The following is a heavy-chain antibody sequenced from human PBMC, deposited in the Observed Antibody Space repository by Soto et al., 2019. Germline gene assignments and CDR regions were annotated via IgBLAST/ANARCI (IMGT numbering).Heavy chain of an antibody. Sequence: SETLSLTCTVSGGSISSYYWSWIRQPPGKGPEWIGYIYYSGSTNYNPSLKSRVTISVDTSKNQFSLKLSSVTAADTAVYYCARLVWSYGTWFDPWGQGTLVTVSS. V-gene: IGHV4-59*08. CDR3: ARLVWSYGTWFDP. CDR1: GGSISSYY. CDR2: IYYSGST. D-gene: IGHD5-18*01. J-gene: IGHJ5*02.